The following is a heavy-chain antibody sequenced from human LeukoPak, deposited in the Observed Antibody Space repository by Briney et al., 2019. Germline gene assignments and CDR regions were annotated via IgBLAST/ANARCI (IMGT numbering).Heavy chain of an antibody. CDR2: IYYSGTT. CDR1: GGSISSYY. Sequence: SETLSLTCTVSGGSISSYYWSWIRQPPGKGLEWIGYIYYSGTTNYNPSLKSRVTISVDTSKNQFSLKLSSVTAADTAVYYCARGRVSGYNPNYYYYYGMDVWGQGTTVTVSS. J-gene: IGHJ6*02. D-gene: IGHD5-24*01. V-gene: IGHV4-59*12. CDR3: ARGRVSGYNPNYYYYYGMDV.